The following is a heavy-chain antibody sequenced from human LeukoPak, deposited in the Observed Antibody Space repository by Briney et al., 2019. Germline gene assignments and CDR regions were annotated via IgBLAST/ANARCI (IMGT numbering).Heavy chain of an antibody. CDR1: GFTFRSHA. V-gene: IGHV3-23*01. J-gene: IGHJ4*02. D-gene: IGHD2-21*01. Sequence: PGGSLRLSCVGSGFTFRSHAMRWVRQAPEKGLEFVSGIYENGGTTYYADSVKGRFSISRDNSKNTLYLQMDSLRGEDTAVYYCAKDFRIGYSAHFDYWGWGALVTVSS. CDR3: AKDFRIGYSAHFDY. CDR2: IYENGGTT.